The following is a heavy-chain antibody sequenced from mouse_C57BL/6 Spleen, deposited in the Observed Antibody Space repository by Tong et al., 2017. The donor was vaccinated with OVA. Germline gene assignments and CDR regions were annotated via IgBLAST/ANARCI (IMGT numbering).Heavy chain of an antibody. CDR2: IRSKSNNYAT. V-gene: IGHV10-1*01. D-gene: IGHD2-3*01. Sequence: EVQLQESGGGLVQPKGSLKLSCAASGFSFNTYAMNWVRQAPGKGLEWVARIRSKSNNYATYYADSVKDRFTISRDDSESMLYLQMNNLKTEDTAMYYCVRHDPLYDGYYDYWGQGTTLTVSS. CDR3: VRHDPLYDGYYDY. J-gene: IGHJ2*01. CDR1: GFSFNTYA.